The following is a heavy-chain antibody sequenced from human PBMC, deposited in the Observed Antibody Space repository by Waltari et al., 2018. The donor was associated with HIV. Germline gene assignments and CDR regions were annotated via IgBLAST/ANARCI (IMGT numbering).Heavy chain of an antibody. V-gene: IGHV4-34*01. CDR1: NASFDTYY. D-gene: IGHD1-1*01. CDR2: VNYDGRP. Sequence: QVHLEQWGAGLVKPSETLYVTCAVYNASFDTYYWNWVRQAPGKGLVWIGGVNYDGRPFYNPSLHSRASACLDASKRQFSLRLTSATAADTAVYFCVRGPNWQLGGLDVWGRGTTVIVSS. CDR3: VRGPNWQLGGLDV. J-gene: IGHJ6*02.